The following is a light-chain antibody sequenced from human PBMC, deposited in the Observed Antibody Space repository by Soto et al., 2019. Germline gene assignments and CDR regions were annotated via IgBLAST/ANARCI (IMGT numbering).Light chain of an antibody. CDR2: GAS. V-gene: IGKV3-20*01. J-gene: IGKJ1*01. CDR1: QSVSSSY. Sequence: EIVLTQSPGTLSLTRGERATLSCRASQSVSSSYLAWYQQKPGQAPRLLIYGASSRATGIPDRFSGSGSGTDFTLTISRLEPEDFAVYYCQHHGTFGQGTKVEIK. CDR3: QHHGT.